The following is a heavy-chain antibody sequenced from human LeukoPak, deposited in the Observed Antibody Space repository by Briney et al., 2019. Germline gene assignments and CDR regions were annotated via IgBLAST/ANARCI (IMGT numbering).Heavy chain of an antibody. J-gene: IGHJ4*02. D-gene: IGHD6-13*01. CDR2: IYPGDSDT. Sequence: GGSLRLSCKGSGYSFTSYWIGWVRQMPGKGLEWMGTIYPGDSDTRYSPSFQGQVTISVDKSISTAYLQWSSLKASDTAMYYCAREVGSSWYTSADYWGQGTLVTVSS. V-gene: IGHV5-51*01. CDR1: GYSFTSYW. CDR3: AREVGSSWYTSADY.